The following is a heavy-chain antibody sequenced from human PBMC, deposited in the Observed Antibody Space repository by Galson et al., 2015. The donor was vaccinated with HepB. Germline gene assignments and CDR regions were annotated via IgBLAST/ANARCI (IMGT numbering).Heavy chain of an antibody. CDR1: GFTSSNYG. V-gene: IGHV3-23*01. CDR2: ISGGGGGT. J-gene: IGHJ4*02. D-gene: IGHD2-8*02. CDR3: AKDDAHRGAGGLSFDY. Sequence: SLRLSCAASGFTSSNYGMNWVRQAPGKGLEWVSGISGGGGGTDYAYADTVKGRFTISRDNVKNTLYLQMDSLRAEDTGIYYCAKDDAHRGAGGLSFDYWGQGTLVTVSS.